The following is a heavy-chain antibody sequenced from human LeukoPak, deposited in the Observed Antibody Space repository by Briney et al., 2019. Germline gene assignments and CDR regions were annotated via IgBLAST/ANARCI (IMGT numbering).Heavy chain of an antibody. CDR3: ARQDYYDSGSYYRNPE. Sequence: PSETLSLTCTVSGGSVSSSSYYWGWIRQPPGKGLEWIGSMYFSGGTYYNPSLKSRVTISVDTSKNQFSLTLRSVTAADTAVYYCARQDYYDSGSYYRNPEWGQGILVTVSS. J-gene: IGHJ4*02. V-gene: IGHV4-39*01. CDR2: MYFSGGT. CDR1: GGSVSSSSYY. D-gene: IGHD3-10*01.